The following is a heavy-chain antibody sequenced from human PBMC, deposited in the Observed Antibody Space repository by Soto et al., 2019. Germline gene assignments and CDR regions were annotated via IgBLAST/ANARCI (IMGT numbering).Heavy chain of an antibody. Sequence: GESLKISCKGSGYSFTSYWIGWVRQMPGKGLEWMGIIYPGDSDTRYSPSFQGQVTISADKSISTAYLQWSSLKASDTAMYYCARSDDDIVTGYPLNGYDPWSEGTRVTVSS. J-gene: IGHJ5*02. CDR1: GYSFTSYW. D-gene: IGHD3-9*01. V-gene: IGHV5-51*01. CDR2: IYPGDSDT. CDR3: ARSDDDIVTGYPLNGYDP.